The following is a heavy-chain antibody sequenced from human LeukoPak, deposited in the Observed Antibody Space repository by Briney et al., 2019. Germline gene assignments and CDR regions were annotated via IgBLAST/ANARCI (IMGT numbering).Heavy chain of an antibody. CDR1: GYTFTGYY. Sequence: ASVKVSCKASGYTFTGYYMHWVRQAPGQGLEWLGWINPNSGGTNYAQKFQGRVTMTRDTSISTAYKELSRLIFDDTAVYYCARDPHRSFDPWGQGTLVTVSS. J-gene: IGHJ5*02. CDR3: ARDPHRSFDP. V-gene: IGHV1-2*02. CDR2: INPNSGGT.